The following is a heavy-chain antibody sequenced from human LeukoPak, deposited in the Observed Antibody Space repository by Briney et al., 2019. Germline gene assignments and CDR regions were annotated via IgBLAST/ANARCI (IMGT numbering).Heavy chain of an antibody. D-gene: IGHD4-11*01. CDR1: GFTFSSYA. V-gene: IGHV3-23*01. CDR2: IGGSGGST. CDR3: AKSRAKTVTTATVDY. Sequence: GGSLRLSCAASGFTFSSYAMSWVRQAPGKGLEWVSAIGGSGGSTYYADSVKGRFTISRDNSKNTLYLQMNSLRAEDTAVYYCAKSRAKTVTTATVDYWGQGTLVTVSS. J-gene: IGHJ4*02.